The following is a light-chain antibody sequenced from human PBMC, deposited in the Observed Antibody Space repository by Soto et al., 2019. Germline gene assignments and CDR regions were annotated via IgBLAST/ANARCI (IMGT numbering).Light chain of an antibody. CDR3: SSYTSSSTYV. V-gene: IGLV2-14*01. CDR2: EVS. CDR1: SSAVGGHNY. J-gene: IGLJ1*01. Sequence: QSALTQPASVSGSPGQSITISCTGTSSAVGGHNYVSWYQQHPGRAPKLMIYEVSNRPSGVSNRFSGSKSGNTASLTISGLQPEDEADYYCSSYTSSSTYVFGTGTKVTVL.